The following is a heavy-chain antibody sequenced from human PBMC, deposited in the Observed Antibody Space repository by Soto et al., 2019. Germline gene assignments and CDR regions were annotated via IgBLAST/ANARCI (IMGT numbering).Heavy chain of an antibody. CDR2: IWYDGSNK. Sequence: QVQLVESGGGVVQPGRSLRLSCAASGFTFSSYGMHWVRQAPGKGLEWVAVIWYDGSNKYYADSVKGRFTISRDNSKNTLYLQMNSLRAEDTAVYYCARAGVGGLGYGDYYGMDVWGQGTTVTVSS. CDR1: GFTFSSYG. D-gene: IGHD4-17*01. V-gene: IGHV3-33*01. CDR3: ARAGVGGLGYGDYYGMDV. J-gene: IGHJ6*02.